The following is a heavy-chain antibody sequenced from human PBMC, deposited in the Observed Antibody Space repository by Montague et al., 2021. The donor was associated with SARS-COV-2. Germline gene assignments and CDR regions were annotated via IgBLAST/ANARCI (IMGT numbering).Heavy chain of an antibody. J-gene: IGHJ6*02. Sequence: TLSLTCAVSGGSVSSGDCSWSWIRQSPGKGLEWIGYIYQSGSAHYYPSLKSRVSISIDKSNNQFSLNLRSVTAADTGLYCCVTGTRMYGLDFWGQGTTVTVSS. D-gene: IGHD3-10*01. CDR1: GGSVSSGDCS. CDR2: IYQSGSA. CDR3: VTGTRMYGLDF. V-gene: IGHV4-30-2*06.